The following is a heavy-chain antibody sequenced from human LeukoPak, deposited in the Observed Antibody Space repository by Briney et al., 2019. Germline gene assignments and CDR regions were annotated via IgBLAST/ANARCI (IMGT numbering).Heavy chain of an antibody. CDR3: TRRHTYSSNWLPSFDY. CDR2: IDPSDSYT. V-gene: IGHV5-10-1*01. Sequence: KPGESLRISCKGSGYSFSSYWINWVRQMPGKGLEWIGRIDPSDSYTNYSPSFQGHVTISVDKSISTTYLQWSSLKASDTAIYYCTRRHTYSSNWLPSFDYWGQGTLVAVSS. D-gene: IGHD6-13*01. CDR1: GYSFSSYW. J-gene: IGHJ4*02.